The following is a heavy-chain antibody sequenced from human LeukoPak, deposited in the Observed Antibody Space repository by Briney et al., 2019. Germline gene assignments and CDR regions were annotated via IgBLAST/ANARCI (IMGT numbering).Heavy chain of an antibody. D-gene: IGHD6-13*01. CDR2: IKQDGSEK. Sequence: PGGSLRLSCAASGFTFSSYWMSWVRQAPGKGLEWVANIKQDGSEKYYVDSVKGRFTISRDNAKNSLYLQMNSLRAEDTAVYYCARDSVSSWRYYYYGMDVWGQGTTVTVSS. J-gene: IGHJ6*02. CDR3: ARDSVSSWRYYYYGMDV. CDR1: GFTFSSYW. V-gene: IGHV3-7*01.